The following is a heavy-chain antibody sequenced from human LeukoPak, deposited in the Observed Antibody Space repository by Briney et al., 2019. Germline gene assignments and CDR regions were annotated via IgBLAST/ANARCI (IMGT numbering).Heavy chain of an antibody. Sequence: GGSLRLSCAASGFTFSTYEMNWVRQAPGRGLEWVSYITSGNTIYYADSVKGRFTISRDNAKNSLYLQMNSLRDEDTAIYYCAGDCGGDCHLIHYWGQGTLVTVSS. CDR3: AGDCGGDCHLIHY. CDR2: ITSGNTI. V-gene: IGHV3-48*03. CDR1: GFTFSTYE. J-gene: IGHJ4*02. D-gene: IGHD2-21*02.